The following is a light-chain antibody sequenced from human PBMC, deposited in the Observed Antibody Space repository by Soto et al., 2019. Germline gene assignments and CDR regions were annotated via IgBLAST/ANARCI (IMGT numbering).Light chain of an antibody. CDR3: QQYNSYRT. CDR1: QSISSW. J-gene: IGKJ1*01. CDR2: DAS. V-gene: IGKV1-5*01. Sequence: DIQMTQSPSTLSASVGDRVTITCRASQSISSWLAWYQQKPGKAPKLLIYDASSLESGVPSRFSGSGSGTEFTLTISSLQPDDFATYYCQQYNSYRTVGQGTKGDI.